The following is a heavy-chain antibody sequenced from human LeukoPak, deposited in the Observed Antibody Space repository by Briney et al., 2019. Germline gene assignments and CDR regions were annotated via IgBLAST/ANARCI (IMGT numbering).Heavy chain of an antibody. J-gene: IGHJ4*02. CDR1: GYTFTSYY. CDR3: ARATLSDYYFNY. CDR2: INPGGGST. Sequence: ASVKVSCKASGYTFTSYYMHWVRQAPGQGLEWMGIINPGGGSTSYAQKFQGRVTMTRDTSTNTVYMELSSLRSEDTAVYFCARATLSDYYFNYWGQGTLVTVSS. V-gene: IGHV1-46*01.